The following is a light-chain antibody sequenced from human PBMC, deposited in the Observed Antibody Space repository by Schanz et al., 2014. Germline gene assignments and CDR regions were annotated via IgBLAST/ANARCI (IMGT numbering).Light chain of an antibody. CDR2: GNS. V-gene: IGLV1-40*01. Sequence: QSVLTQPPSVSGAPGQRVAISCTGSSSNIGAGYHVHWYHQLPGTAPKLLIYGNSNRPSGVPDRFSGSKSGTSASLAITGLQAEDEAHYYCSSYSSTNTVVFGGGTKLTVL. CDR3: SSYSSTNTVV. J-gene: IGLJ2*01. CDR1: SSNIGAGYH.